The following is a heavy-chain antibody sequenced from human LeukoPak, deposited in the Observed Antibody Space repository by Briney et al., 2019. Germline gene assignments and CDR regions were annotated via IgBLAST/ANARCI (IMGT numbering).Heavy chain of an antibody. Sequence: SSETLSLTCTVSGGSISSYYWSWIRQPPGKGLEWIGYIYYSGSTNYNPSLKSRVTISVDTSKNQFSLKLSSVTAADTAVYYCARGIAAAAASFADYWGQGTLVTVSS. D-gene: IGHD6-13*01. J-gene: IGHJ4*02. CDR2: IYYSGST. V-gene: IGHV4-59*12. CDR1: GGSISSYY. CDR3: ARGIAAAAASFADY.